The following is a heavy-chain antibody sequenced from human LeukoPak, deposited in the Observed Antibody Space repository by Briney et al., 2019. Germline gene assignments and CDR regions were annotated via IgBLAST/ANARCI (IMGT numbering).Heavy chain of an antibody. D-gene: IGHD3-3*01. Sequence: GGSLRLSCAASGFTFSNAWMSWFRQAPGKGLEWFGRIKSKTDGGTTDYAAPVKGRFTISRDDSKNPLYLQMNSLKTEDTAVYYCTTVYYDFWSGYGPYDYWGQGTLVTVSS. J-gene: IGHJ4*02. V-gene: IGHV3-15*01. CDR1: GFTFSNAW. CDR2: IKSKTDGGTT. CDR3: TTVYYDFWSGYGPYDY.